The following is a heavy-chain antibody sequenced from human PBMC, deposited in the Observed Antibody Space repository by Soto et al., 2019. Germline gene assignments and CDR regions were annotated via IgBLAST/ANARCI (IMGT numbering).Heavy chain of an antibody. CDR3: ARGYYTRGYYYYMDV. CDR1: GYTFTSYD. Sequence: ASVKVSCKASGYTFTSYDINWVRQATGQGLEWMGWMNPNSGNTGYAQKFQGRVTMTRNTSISTAYMELSSLRSEDTAVYYCARGYYTRGYYYYMDVWGKGTTVTVSS. D-gene: IGHD3-3*01. CDR2: MNPNSGNT. V-gene: IGHV1-8*01. J-gene: IGHJ6*03.